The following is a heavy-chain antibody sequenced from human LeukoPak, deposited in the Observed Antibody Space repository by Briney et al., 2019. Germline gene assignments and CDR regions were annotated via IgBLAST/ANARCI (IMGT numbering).Heavy chain of an antibody. CDR2: ISAYNGNT. CDR3: ARDPGSSGWWSNFDY. CDR1: GYTFTSYG. D-gene: IGHD6-19*01. Sequence: ASVKVSCKASGYTFTSYGISWVRQAPGQGLEWMGWISAYNGNTNYAQKLQGRVTMTTDTSTSTAYMELRSLRSDDTAVYYCARDPGSSGWWSNFDYWSQGTLVTVSS. J-gene: IGHJ4*02. V-gene: IGHV1-18*01.